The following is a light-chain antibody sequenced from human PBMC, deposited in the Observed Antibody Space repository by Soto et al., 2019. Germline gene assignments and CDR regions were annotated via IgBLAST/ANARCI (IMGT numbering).Light chain of an antibody. J-gene: IGKJ1*01. CDR3: QPRSNWPWT. Sequence: EIVLTQSPATLSLSPGEIATLSCRTSQSVSSYLAWYQQKPGQAPRLLIYDASNRATGIPAMFSGSGSGTYFTLTISSLEPEDFAVYYCQPRSNWPWTFGPGTKVEIK. CDR2: DAS. V-gene: IGKV3-11*01. CDR1: QSVSSY.